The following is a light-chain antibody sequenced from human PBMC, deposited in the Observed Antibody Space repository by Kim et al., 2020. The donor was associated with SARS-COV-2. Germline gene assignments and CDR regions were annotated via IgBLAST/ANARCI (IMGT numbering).Light chain of an antibody. V-gene: IGKV3-11*01. Sequence: LSPGERATLACRASRSVSASLAWYQQRPGQAPRLLINDASNRATGIPARFSGSGSGTDFTLSISSLEPEDFAVYFCPQRSNWPLTFGGGTKVDIK. J-gene: IGKJ4*01. CDR3: PQRSNWPLT. CDR1: RSVSAS. CDR2: DAS.